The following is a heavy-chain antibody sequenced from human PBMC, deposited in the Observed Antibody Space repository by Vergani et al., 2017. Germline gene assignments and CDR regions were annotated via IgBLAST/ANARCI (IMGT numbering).Heavy chain of an antibody. CDR2: IYYSGST. Sequence: QLQLQESDPGLVKPSETLSLTCTVSGGSIRSTFYYWGWIRQPPGKGLEWIGTIYYSGSTYYNPSLKSRVTISVDTSKNQFSLQLQSVTPEDTAVYYCAREDISLTVEGANYMDIWGKGTTVTVSS. CDR1: GGSIRSTFYY. D-gene: IGHD3-22*01. V-gene: IGHV4-39*02. CDR3: AREDISLTVEGANYMDI. J-gene: IGHJ6*03.